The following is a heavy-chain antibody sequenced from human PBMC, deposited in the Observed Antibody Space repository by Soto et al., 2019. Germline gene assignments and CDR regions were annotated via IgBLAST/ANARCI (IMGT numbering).Heavy chain of an antibody. J-gene: IGHJ4*02. V-gene: IGHV1-69*08. CDR2: LIPILGVT. D-gene: IGHD6-19*01. CDR3: ARDKWLID. CDR1: GGSFSTYT. Sequence: VQLVQSGAEVRKPESSVRVSCKASGGSFSTYTINWVRQAPGQGLEWMGRLIPILGVTNYAPKFQGRVTITADKSTNTAYMDLSSLRSEDTAVYYCARDKWLIDWGQGTLVTVSS.